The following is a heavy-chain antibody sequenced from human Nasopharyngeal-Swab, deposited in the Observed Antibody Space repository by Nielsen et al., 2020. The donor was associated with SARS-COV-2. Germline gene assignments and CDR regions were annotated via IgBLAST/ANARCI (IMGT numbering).Heavy chain of an antibody. CDR2: ISYTGST. CDR1: GGSISTYY. CDR3: ARHYGHVVVTDNWFDP. J-gene: IGHJ5*02. Sequence: SETLSLTCTVSGGSISTYYWSWIRQPPGKGLEWIGYISYTGSTNYNPSLKSRVTISLETSKTQFSLKLRSVTAADTAVYYCARHYGHVVVTDNWFDPWGQGTLVTVSS. V-gene: IGHV4-59*08. D-gene: IGHD2-21*02.